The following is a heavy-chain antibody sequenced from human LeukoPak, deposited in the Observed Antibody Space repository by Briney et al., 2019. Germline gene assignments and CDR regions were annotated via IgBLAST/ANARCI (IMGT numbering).Heavy chain of an antibody. Sequence: PSETLSLTCTVSGGSISSSSYYWGWIRQPPGKGLEWIGSIYYSGSTYYNPSLKSRVTISVDTSNNRFSLKVASVTAADTAVYYCARGTDMTPISGYYSFVYWGQGTLVSVSS. J-gene: IGHJ4*02. V-gene: IGHV4-39*07. D-gene: IGHD5-12*01. CDR2: IYYSGST. CDR3: ARGTDMTPISGYYSFVY. CDR1: GGSISSSSYY.